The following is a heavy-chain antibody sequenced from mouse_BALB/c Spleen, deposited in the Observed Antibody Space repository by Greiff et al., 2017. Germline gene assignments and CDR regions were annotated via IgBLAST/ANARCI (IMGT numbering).Heavy chain of an antibody. CDR3: ARRGRGYAMDY. Sequence: EVMLVESGGGLVQPGGSLKLSCAASGFTFSSYGMSWVRQTPDKRLELVATINSNGGSTYYPDSVKGRFTISRDNAKNTLYLQMSSLKSEDTAMYYCARRGRGYAMDYWGQGTSVTVSS. CDR2: INSNGGST. J-gene: IGHJ4*01. CDR1: GFTFSSYG. V-gene: IGHV5-6-3*01. D-gene: IGHD3-3*01.